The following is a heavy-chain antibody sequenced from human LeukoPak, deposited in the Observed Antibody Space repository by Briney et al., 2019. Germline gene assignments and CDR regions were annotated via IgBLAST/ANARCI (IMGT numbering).Heavy chain of an antibody. J-gene: IGHJ4*02. V-gene: IGHV4-39*07. CDR3: ARVLSYSSGSYCVGDY. D-gene: IGHD3-10*01. Sequence: PSETLSLTCTVSGGSISSYYWGWIRQPPGKGLEWIGSIYYSGSTYYNPSLKSRVTISVDASKNQFSLKLSSVTAADTAVYYCARVLSYSSGSYCVGDYWGQGTLVTVSS. CDR2: IYYSGST. CDR1: GGSISSYY.